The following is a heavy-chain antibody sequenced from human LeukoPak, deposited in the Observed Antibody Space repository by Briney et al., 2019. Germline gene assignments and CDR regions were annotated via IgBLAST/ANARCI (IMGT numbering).Heavy chain of an antibody. J-gene: IGHJ4*02. CDR1: GITFSSYA. V-gene: IGHV3-23*01. CDR2: VSGSGGST. CDR3: AKDLWDSGSQAYFDY. D-gene: IGHD3-10*01. Sequence: PGGSLRLSCAASGITFSSYAMSWVRQAPGKGLEWVSGVSGSGGSTYYADSVKGRFTISRDNSKNTLYLQMNSLRAEDTAVYYCAKDLWDSGSQAYFDYWGQGTLVTVSS.